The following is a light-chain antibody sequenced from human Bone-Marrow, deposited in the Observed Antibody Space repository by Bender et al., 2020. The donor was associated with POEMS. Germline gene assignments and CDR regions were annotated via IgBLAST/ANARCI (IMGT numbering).Light chain of an antibody. J-gene: IGLJ2*01. CDR1: SSDVGGYNY. CDR2: EVS. CDR3: SSYSSSSPPVL. Sequence: QSALTQPPSASGSPGHSVTISCTGASSDVGGYNYVSWYQQHPGKAPKLMIYEVSERPSGVPDRFSGSKSGNTASLTVSGLQAEDEADYYCSSYSSSSPPVLFGGGTKLTVL. V-gene: IGLV2-8*01.